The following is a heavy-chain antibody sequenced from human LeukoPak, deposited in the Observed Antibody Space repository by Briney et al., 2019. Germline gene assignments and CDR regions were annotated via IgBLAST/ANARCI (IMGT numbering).Heavy chain of an antibody. CDR3: ARHVSDYGDSGPGMDV. Sequence: PSETLSLTCAVYGESFSGFYWNWIRQVPGKGLEWIGEINHTGDTKYNPSLKSRVTISADTSKNQFSLKLRSVTAADTAVYYCARHVSDYGDSGPGMDVWGQGTTVTVSS. V-gene: IGHV4-34*01. CDR1: GESFSGFY. CDR2: INHTGDT. J-gene: IGHJ6*02. D-gene: IGHD4-17*01.